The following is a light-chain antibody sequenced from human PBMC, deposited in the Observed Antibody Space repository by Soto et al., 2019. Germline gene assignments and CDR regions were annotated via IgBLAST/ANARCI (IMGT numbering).Light chain of an antibody. V-gene: IGKV3-11*01. J-gene: IGKJ5*01. Sequence: EIVLTQSPATLALSPGERNTLSCRTSQSVSSYLAWYQQKPGQAPRLLIYDASHRATGIPARFSGSGSGTDFTLTISSLEPEDFAVYYCQQRSNWPPITFGQGTRLEIK. CDR2: DAS. CDR3: QQRSNWPPIT. CDR1: QSVSSY.